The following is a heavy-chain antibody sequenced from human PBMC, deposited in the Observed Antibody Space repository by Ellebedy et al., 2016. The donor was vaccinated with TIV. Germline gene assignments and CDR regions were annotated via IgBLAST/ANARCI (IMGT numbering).Heavy chain of an antibody. D-gene: IGHD5-12*01. V-gene: IGHV3-7*01. CDR1: GFTFNTHW. CDR2: IKEDERQK. Sequence: PGGSLRLSCAASGFTFNTHWMRLVRQAPGRGLEWVANIKEDERQKYYADSVKGRFTISRDNAKNSLFLQMDSLTSEDTAVYFCSVRPLAPDYLDLWGRGTLVTVSS. CDR3: SVRPLAPDYLDL. J-gene: IGHJ4*02.